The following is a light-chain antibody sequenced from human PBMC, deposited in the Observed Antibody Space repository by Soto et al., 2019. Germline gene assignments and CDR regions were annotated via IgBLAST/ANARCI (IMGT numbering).Light chain of an antibody. V-gene: IGLV2-23*02. CDR1: SSAFASYNL. CDR3: CSYAGGGSGPCV. Sequence: QSALTQPASVSGSPGQSITISCTGTSSAFASYNLVSWYQQHPGKDPKLIISEVSKRPSGVSTRFSASKSGNTASLTISGLQAEDEADYYCCSYAGGGSGPCVFGSGTNVTVL. J-gene: IGLJ1*01. CDR2: EVS.